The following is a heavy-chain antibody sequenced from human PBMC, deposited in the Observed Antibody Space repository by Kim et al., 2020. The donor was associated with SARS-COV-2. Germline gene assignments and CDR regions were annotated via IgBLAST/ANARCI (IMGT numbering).Heavy chain of an antibody. CDR3: ARKSPIAAAGIVSY. J-gene: IGHJ4*02. Sequence: ASVKVSCKASGYTFTSYAMHWVRQAPGQRLEWMGWINAGNGNTKYSQKFQGRVTITRDTSASTAYMELSSLRSEDTAVYYCARKSPIAAAGIVSYWGQGTLVTVSS. CDR1: GYTFTSYA. CDR2: INAGNGNT. D-gene: IGHD6-13*01. V-gene: IGHV1-3*01.